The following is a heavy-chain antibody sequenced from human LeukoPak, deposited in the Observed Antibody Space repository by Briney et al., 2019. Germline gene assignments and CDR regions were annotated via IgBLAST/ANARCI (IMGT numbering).Heavy chain of an antibody. J-gene: IGHJ4*02. Sequence: GGSLRLSCASSGFTVSSIYMSWVRQAPGKGLEWVSVIYGGGYTYYADSVKGRFTISRDNSKNTLYLQMNSLRAEDTAVYYCARPPLTVITPADYWGQGTLVTVSS. V-gene: IGHV3-53*01. D-gene: IGHD4-23*01. CDR1: GFTVSSIY. CDR2: IYGGGYT. CDR3: ARPPLTVITPADY.